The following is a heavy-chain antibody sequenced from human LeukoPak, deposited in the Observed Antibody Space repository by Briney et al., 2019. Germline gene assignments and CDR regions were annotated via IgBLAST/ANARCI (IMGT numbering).Heavy chain of an antibody. CDR1: GGSISSYY. CDR2: IYYSGST. J-gene: IGHJ1*01. Sequence: SETLSLTCTVSGGSISSYYWSWIRQPPGKGLEWIGYIYYSGSTNYNPSLKSRVTISVDTSKNQFSLKLSSVTAADTAVYYCASYLSYSSVGTEYFQHWGQGTLVTVPS. CDR3: ASYLSYSSVGTEYFQH. V-gene: IGHV4-59*01. D-gene: IGHD3-22*01.